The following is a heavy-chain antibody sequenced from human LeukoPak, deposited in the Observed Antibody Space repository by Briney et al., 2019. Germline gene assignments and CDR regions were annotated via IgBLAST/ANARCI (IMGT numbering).Heavy chain of an antibody. CDR1: GYTFTSYY. V-gene: IGHV1-46*01. CDR2: INPSGGDT. D-gene: IGHD5-18*01. Sequence: ASAKVSCKASGYTFTSYYMHWVRQAPGQGLEWMGIINPSGGDTSYAQKFQGRVTMTRDTSTSTVYMELSSLRSEDTAVYYCARAYTAMVYWFDPWGQGTQVTVSS. J-gene: IGHJ5*02. CDR3: ARAYTAMVYWFDP.